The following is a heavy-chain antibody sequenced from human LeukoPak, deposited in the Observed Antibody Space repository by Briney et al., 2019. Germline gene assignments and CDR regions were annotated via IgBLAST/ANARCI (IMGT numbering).Heavy chain of an antibody. CDR3: ASASGREAAGYLLGLFAY. Sequence: GGSLRLSCAASGLSVSNKYRSWVRQAPGKGLEWVSFIYSDGRTYYTDSVKGRFTISRDNSKNTLYLQMNSLRTEDTAMYYCASASGREAAGYLLGLFAYWGQGTLVTVSS. CDR1: GLSVSNKY. D-gene: IGHD6-13*01. CDR2: IYSDGRT. V-gene: IGHV3-53*01. J-gene: IGHJ4*02.